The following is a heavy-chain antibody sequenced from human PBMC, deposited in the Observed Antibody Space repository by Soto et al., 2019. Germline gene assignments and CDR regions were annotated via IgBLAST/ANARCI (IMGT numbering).Heavy chain of an antibody. Sequence: HPGGSMRLSCAASGFTVSSNYMSWVRQAPGKGLEWVSVIYSGGSTYYADSVKGRFTISRDNSKNTLYLQMNSLRAEDTAVYYCARDRVAAAGTFSYWGQGTLVT. V-gene: IGHV3-66*01. CDR1: GFTVSSNY. D-gene: IGHD6-13*01. CDR2: IYSGGST. J-gene: IGHJ4*02. CDR3: ARDRVAAAGTFSY.